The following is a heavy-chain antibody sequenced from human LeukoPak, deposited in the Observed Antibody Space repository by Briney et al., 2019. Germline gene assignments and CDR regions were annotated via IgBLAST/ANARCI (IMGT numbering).Heavy chain of an antibody. CDR3: ATVGRSARPGY. CDR2: ISSGGSSI. V-gene: IGHV3-48*03. Sequence: GGSLTCSCAASGFSFSSYEMNWVRQAPGKGLEWVAYISSGGSSIYYAGSVKGRFTISRDNAKNSLYLQMNSLRAEDTAIYYCATVGRSARPGYWGQGTLVTVSS. J-gene: IGHJ4*02. D-gene: IGHD6-6*01. CDR1: GFSFSSYE.